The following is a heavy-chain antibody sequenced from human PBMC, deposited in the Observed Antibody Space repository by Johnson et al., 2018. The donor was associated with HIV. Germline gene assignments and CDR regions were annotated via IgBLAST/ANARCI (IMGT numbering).Heavy chain of an antibody. J-gene: IGHJ3*02. Sequence: VQLVESGGGVVQPGGSLRLSCAASGFTFSSYGMHWVRQAPGKGLEWVANINQDGSEKYYVDSVKGRFTIFRDNAENSLFLQMDSLRAEDTAVYYCARVLRGYDAFDIWGQGTMVTVSS. V-gene: IGHV3-7*01. CDR2: INQDGSEK. CDR3: ARVLRGYDAFDI. D-gene: IGHD6-25*01. CDR1: GFTFSSYG.